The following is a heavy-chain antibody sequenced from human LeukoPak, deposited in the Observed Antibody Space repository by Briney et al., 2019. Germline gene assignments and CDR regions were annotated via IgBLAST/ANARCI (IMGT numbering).Heavy chain of an antibody. J-gene: IGHJ5*02. CDR2: IILYNGNT. CDR3: ARGPSHYGWGRAFDP. V-gene: IGHV1-18*01. D-gene: IGHD3-16*01. Sequence: WSSMKVSCKASGYTFPSYGISWVRQAPGQGREGMGWIILYNGNTNYAQKLQGRVTITTDTYTSTTYMEQRSLRYADPAVYYCARGPSHYGWGRAFDPWGQGTLVTVSS. CDR1: GYTFPSYG.